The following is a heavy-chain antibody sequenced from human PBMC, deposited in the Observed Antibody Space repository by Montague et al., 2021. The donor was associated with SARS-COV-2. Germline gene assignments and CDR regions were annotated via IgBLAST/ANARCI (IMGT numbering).Heavy chain of an antibody. CDR2: ISGTGTT. CDR3: AKDISYCSSTSCYWGAFDI. CDR1: GFAFSYYA. V-gene: IGHV3-23*01. J-gene: IGHJ3*02. D-gene: IGHD2-2*01. Sequence: SLRLSCAASGFAFSYYAVSWIRQAPGKGLEWVAVISGTGTTYYADSVKGRFTISRDNSKNTVYLQMNSLSAEDTALFYCAKDISYCSSTSCYWGAFDIWGQGTMVTVSS.